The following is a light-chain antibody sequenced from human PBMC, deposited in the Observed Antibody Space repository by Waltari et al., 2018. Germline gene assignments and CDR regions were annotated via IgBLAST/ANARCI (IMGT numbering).Light chain of an antibody. CDR2: KNN. CDR1: SSNIGSNG. Sequence: QSVLTQPASASGTPGQRVTISCSGSSSNIGSNGVNWYQQVPGTAPKLLIYKNNERPSGVPDRFSGSKSGTSASLAISGLQSEDEADYYCATWDDNLKGLFSGGTKLTVL. V-gene: IGLV1-44*01. CDR3: ATWDDNLKGL. J-gene: IGLJ3*02.